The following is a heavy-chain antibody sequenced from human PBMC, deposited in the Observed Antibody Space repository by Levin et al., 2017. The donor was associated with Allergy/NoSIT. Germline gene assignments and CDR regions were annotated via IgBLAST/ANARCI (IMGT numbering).Heavy chain of an antibody. J-gene: IGHJ6*02. V-gene: IGHV3-33*01. CDR3: ARDYGSGMDV. CDR2: IWYDGSNK. Sequence: PGGSLRLSCAASGLTFSSYGMHWVRQAPGKGLEWVAFIWYDGSNKYYGDSVKGRFTISRDNSKNTLYLQMNNLRVEDTAVYYCARDYGSGMDVWGQGTTVTVSS. CDR1: GLTFSSYG. D-gene: IGHD3-10*01.